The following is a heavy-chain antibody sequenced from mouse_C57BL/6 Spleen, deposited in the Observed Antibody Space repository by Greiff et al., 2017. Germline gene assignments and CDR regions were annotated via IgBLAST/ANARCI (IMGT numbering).Heavy chain of an antibody. V-gene: IGHV14-1*01. CDR2: IDPEDGDT. J-gene: IGHJ4*01. CDR3: THYYGSSYGYYAMDY. D-gene: IGHD1-1*01. CDR1: GFNIKDYY. Sequence: EVKLQQSGAELVRPGASVKLSCTASGFNIKDYYMHWVKQRPEQGLEWIGRIDPEDGDTEYAPKFQGKATMTADTSSNTAYLQLSSLTSEDTAVYYCTHYYGSSYGYYAMDYWGQGTSVTVSS.